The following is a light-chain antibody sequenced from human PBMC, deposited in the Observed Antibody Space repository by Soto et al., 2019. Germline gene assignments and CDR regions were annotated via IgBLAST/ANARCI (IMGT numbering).Light chain of an antibody. CDR1: QSVSSGY. Sequence: EIVLTQSPGTLSLSPRERATLSCRASQSVSSGYLAWYQHKPGQAPRLLIYGVSSRAPGIPDRFSGSGSGTDFTLTTTSLEAEDVAVYYCQPYAASPRTFGQGTQVEVK. J-gene: IGKJ1*01. V-gene: IGKV3-20*01. CDR2: GVS. CDR3: QPYAASPRT.